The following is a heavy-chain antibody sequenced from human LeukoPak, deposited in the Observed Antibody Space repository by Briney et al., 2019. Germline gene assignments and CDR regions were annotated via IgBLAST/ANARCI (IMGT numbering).Heavy chain of an antibody. V-gene: IGHV3-48*03. D-gene: IGHD2-8*01. CDR1: GFTFRSNE. CDR3: ASGVHCTSGWIDI. Sequence: PGGSLRLSCAASGFTFRSNEMNWVRQAPGKGLEWLSYISSSGSTIHYVGSVKGRFTISRDNAKNSLFLQMNSLRAEDTAVYYCASGVHCTSGWIDIWGQGTMVTVSS. CDR2: ISSSGSTI. J-gene: IGHJ3*02.